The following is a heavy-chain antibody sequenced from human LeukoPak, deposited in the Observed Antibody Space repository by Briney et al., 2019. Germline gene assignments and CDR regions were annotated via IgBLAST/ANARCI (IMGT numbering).Heavy chain of an antibody. Sequence: GPTENASPTPSGYTSINYGTSWVRPAPGQGLEWMGWISPYNGNTYYAQNLQGRVTMNTDTSTSTAYMELRRLRSDDTAVFYCSRDGEHTVPIEHHWRQGPRDPVSS. V-gene: IGHV1-18*01. CDR3: SRDGEHTVPIEHH. CDR2: ISPYNGNT. D-gene: IGHD3-10*01. J-gene: IGHJ1*01. CDR1: GYTSINYG.